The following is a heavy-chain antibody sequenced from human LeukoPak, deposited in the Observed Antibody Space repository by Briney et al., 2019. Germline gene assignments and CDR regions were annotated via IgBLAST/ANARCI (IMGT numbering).Heavy chain of an antibody. CDR1: GGSISGYY. J-gene: IGHJ2*01. Sequence: SETLSLTCTVSGGSISGYYWSWIRQPPGKGLEWIGYIYYSGSTDYNPSLKSRVTISVDSSKNQFSLKLSSVTAADTAVYYCARDNDRSGYHFSYFDLWGRGTLVTVSS. CDR2: IYYSGST. D-gene: IGHD3-22*01. CDR3: ARDNDRSGYHFSYFDL. V-gene: IGHV4-59*01.